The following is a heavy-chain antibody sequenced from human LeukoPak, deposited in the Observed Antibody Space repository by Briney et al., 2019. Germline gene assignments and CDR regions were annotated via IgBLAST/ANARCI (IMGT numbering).Heavy chain of an antibody. D-gene: IGHD1-14*01. V-gene: IGHV1-2*04. CDR3: ARPGPTGLPSGY. Sequence: GASVKVYCKASGYTFTSYGISWVRQAPGQGLEWMGWIIPNTGGTNYAQKFQDWVTMSSDTSISTAYMELRSLRSDDTAVYYCARPGPTGLPSGYWGQGTLVTVSS. J-gene: IGHJ4*02. CDR2: IIPNTGGT. CDR1: GYTFTSYG.